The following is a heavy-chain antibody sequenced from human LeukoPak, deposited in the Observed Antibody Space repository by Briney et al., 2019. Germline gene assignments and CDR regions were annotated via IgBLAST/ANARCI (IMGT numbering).Heavy chain of an antibody. CDR3: AKDTPSTVTTRGGWFDP. J-gene: IGHJ5*02. Sequence: GGSLRLSCAASGFTFSDYYMSWIRQAPGKGLEWVSYISSSGSTIYYADSVKGRFTISRDNAKNSLYLQMNSLRAEDTAVYYCAKDTPSTVTTRGGWFDPWGQGTLVTVSS. V-gene: IGHV3-11*04. D-gene: IGHD4-17*01. CDR1: GFTFSDYY. CDR2: ISSSGSTI.